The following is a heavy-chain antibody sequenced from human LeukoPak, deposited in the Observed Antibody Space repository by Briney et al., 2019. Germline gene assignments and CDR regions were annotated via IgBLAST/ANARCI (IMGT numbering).Heavy chain of an antibody. CDR3: ARDLEMATIDDAFDI. D-gene: IGHD5-24*01. CDR2: IIPIFGTA. J-gene: IGHJ3*02. Sequence: AASVKFSCKASGGTFSSYAISWVRQEPGQGIEWMGRIIPIFGTANYAQKFQGRVTITTDESTSTAYMELSSLRSEDTAVYYCARDLEMATIDDAFDIWGQGTMVTVSS. V-gene: IGHV1-69*05. CDR1: GGTFSSYA.